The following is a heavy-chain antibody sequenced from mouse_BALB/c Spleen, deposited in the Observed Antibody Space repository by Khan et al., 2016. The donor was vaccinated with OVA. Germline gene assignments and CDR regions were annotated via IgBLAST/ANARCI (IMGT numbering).Heavy chain of an antibody. CDR3: GRDGAYYRNDGWFAY. CDR2: INPSNGYT. V-gene: IGHV1-4*01. CDR1: GYTFTSYT. J-gene: IGHJ3*01. D-gene: IGHD2-14*01. Sequence: QVQLKQSGAELARPGASVKMSCKASGYTFTSYTLHWIKLRPGQGLEWIGYINPSNGYTNYNQKFKDKATLTADKSSTTVYMQLSSLTSDDSAVYYCGRDGAYYRNDGWFAYWGQGTLVTVSA.